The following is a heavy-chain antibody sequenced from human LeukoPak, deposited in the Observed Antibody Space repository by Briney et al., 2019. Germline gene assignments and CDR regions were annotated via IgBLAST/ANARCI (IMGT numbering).Heavy chain of an antibody. V-gene: IGHV5-10-1*01. CDR3: ARGRGWVDY. CDR2: IDPVDSHT. D-gene: IGHD6-19*01. Sequence: KPGESLRISCKGSGYTFTNNWITWVRQMPGRGLEWMGRIDPVDSHTDYNPSFQGHATISVDKAINTVYLQWGSLEASDSAMYYCARGRGWVDYWGQGALVTVSS. J-gene: IGHJ4*02. CDR1: GYTFTNNW.